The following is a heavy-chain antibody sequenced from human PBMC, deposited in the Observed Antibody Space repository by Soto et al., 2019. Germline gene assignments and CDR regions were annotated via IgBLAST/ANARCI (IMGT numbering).Heavy chain of an antibody. J-gene: IGHJ6*02. CDR1: GFTFSSYA. D-gene: IGHD5-12*01. Sequence: GGSLRLSCAASGFTFSSYAMSWVRQAPGKGLEWVSAISGSGGSTYYADSVKGRFTISRDNSKNTLYLQMNSLRAEDTAVYYCAKGGRGYDYYYYGMDVWGQGTTVTVSS. CDR2: ISGSGGST. V-gene: IGHV3-23*01. CDR3: AKGGRGYDYYYYGMDV.